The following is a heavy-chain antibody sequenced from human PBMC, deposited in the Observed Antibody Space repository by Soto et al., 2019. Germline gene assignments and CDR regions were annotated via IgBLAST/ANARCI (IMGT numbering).Heavy chain of an antibody. CDR2: IHDSGNT. Sequence: SETLSLTCTASGGSITISDWWSWVRQPPGKGLEWIGEIHDSGNTVYNPSLKSRVTISIDKSKNQFSVNVRSVTAADTAVYYCARVYSSGWSDYCGKGTLVPVSS. CDR1: GGSITISDW. V-gene: IGHV4-4*02. J-gene: IGHJ4*02. CDR3: ARVYSSGWSDY. D-gene: IGHD6-19*01.